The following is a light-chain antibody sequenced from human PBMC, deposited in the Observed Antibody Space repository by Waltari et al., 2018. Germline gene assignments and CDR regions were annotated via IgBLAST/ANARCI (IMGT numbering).Light chain of an antibody. J-gene: IGKJ1*01. CDR1: QSISRY. Sequence: IMLTQSPGTLSLSPGERATLSCRASQSISRYLAWYQQKPGQAPRLLIYGASTRATVIPDRFSGSWSGTDFSLTISGLEPEASAVYYCQHHFRLPATFGQGTKVEIK. CDR2: GAS. CDR3: QHHFRLPAT. V-gene: IGKV3-20*01.